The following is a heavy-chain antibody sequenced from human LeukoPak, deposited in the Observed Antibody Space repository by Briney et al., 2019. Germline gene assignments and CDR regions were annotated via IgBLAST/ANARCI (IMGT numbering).Heavy chain of an antibody. V-gene: IGHV3-74*01. J-gene: IGHJ4*02. CDR1: GNYW. D-gene: IGHD3-22*01. CDR3: AKGSYYDSSGSFYFDY. Sequence: GGSLRLSCAASGNYWMHWFRQAPGKGLVWVSHINSDGSWTSYADSVKGRFTISRDNSKNTLYVQVNSLGTEDTAAYYCAKGSYYDSSGSFYFDYWGQGTLVTVSS. CDR2: INSDGSWT.